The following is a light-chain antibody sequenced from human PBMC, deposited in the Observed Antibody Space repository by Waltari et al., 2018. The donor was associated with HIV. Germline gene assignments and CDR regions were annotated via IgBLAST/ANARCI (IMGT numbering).Light chain of an antibody. CDR1: QYISNY. CDR2: GAS. CDR3: QQTYSMYT. J-gene: IGKJ2*01. Sequence: IPIPQSPSSLPASVGDRFITPCRASQYISNYVSWYQQKPGKAPNLLIYGASSLQSGVPSRCIGSGFGTDFILTSSRLHAEDVAHYFCQQTYSMYTFGQGTELEV. V-gene: IGKV1-39*01.